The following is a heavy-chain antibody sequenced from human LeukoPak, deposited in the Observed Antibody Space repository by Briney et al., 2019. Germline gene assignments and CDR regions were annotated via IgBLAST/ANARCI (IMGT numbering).Heavy chain of an antibody. Sequence: GGSLRLSCAASGFTFSSYSMNWVRQAPGKGLEWVSSISSSSSYIYYADSVKGRFTISRDNAKNSLYLQMNSLRAEDTAVYYCAREQKHYYYYYYMDVWGKGTRSPSP. V-gene: IGHV3-21*01. CDR3: AREQKHYYYYYYMDV. J-gene: IGHJ6*03. CDR2: ISSSSSYI. CDR1: GFTFSSYS.